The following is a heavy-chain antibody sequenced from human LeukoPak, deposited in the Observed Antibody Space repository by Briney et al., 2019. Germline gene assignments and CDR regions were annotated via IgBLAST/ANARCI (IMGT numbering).Heavy chain of an antibody. CDR3: ARDRLVGWELWFGYYMDV. CDR2: IWYDGSNK. D-gene: IGHD3-10*01. Sequence: GGSLRLSCAASGFTFSSYGMHWVRQAPGKGLEWVAVIWYDGSNKYYADSVKGRFTISRDNSKNALYLQMNSLRAEDTAVYYCARDRLVGWELWFGYYMDVWGKGTTVTVSS. J-gene: IGHJ6*03. CDR1: GFTFSSYG. V-gene: IGHV3-33*01.